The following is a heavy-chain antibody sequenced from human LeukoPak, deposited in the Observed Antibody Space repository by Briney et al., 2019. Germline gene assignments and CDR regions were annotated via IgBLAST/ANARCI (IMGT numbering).Heavy chain of an antibody. CDR2: IYPGDSDT. V-gene: IGHV5-51*01. D-gene: IGHD3-3*01. CDR1: GYSFTSYW. Sequence: GESLKISCKGSGYSFTSYWIGWVRQMPGKGLEWMGIIYPGDSDTRYSPSFQGQVTISADKSISTAYLQWSSLKASDTAMYYCARAPSPITIFGVVTDAFDIWGQGTMVTVSS. J-gene: IGHJ3*02. CDR3: ARAPSPITIFGVVTDAFDI.